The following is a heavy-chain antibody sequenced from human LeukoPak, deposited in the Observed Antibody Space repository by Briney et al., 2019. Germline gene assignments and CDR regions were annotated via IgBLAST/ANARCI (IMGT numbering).Heavy chain of an antibody. CDR1: GFTFSSYW. CDR2: IKQDGSEK. D-gene: IGHD3-22*01. J-gene: IGHJ6*02. V-gene: IGHV3-7*01. CDR3: ARDDISGYYLPYYYGMDV. Sequence: GGSLRLSCAASGFTFSSYWMSWVRQAPGKGLEWVANIKQDGSEKYYVDSVKGRFTISRDNAKNSLYLQMNSLRAEDTAVYYCARDDISGYYLPYYYGMDVWGQGTTVTVSS.